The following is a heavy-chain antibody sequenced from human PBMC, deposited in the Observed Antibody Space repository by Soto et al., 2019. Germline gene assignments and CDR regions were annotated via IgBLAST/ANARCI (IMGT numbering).Heavy chain of an antibody. CDR3: AREIYLVGAAAGHYYYYGMDV. CDR2: IWYDGSNK. Sequence: SLRLSCAPSGFSLSDYWMSWVRQSLGKGLEWVAVIWYDGSNKYYADSVKGRFTISRDNSKNTLYLQMNSLRAEDTAVYYCAREIYLVGAAAGHYYYYGMDVWGQGTTVTVSS. D-gene: IGHD6-13*01. CDR1: GFSLSDYW. V-gene: IGHV3-33*08. J-gene: IGHJ6*02.